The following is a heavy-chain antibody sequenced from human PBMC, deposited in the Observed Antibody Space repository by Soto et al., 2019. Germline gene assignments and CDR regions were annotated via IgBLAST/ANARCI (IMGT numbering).Heavy chain of an antibody. V-gene: IGHV3-74*01. CDR2: INTDGSST. CDR1: GFTFSSYW. J-gene: IGHJ5*02. CDR3: ARRGQEGPGLAH. Sequence: GGSLRLSCAASGFTFSSYWMHWVRQAPGKGLVWVSRINTDGSSTSYVDSVKGRFTISRDNAKNTLYLQVNSLSVEDTAVYYCARRGQEGPGLAHWGQGTLVTVSS.